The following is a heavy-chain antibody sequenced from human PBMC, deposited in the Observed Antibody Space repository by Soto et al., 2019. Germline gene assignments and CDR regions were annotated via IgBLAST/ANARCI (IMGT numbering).Heavy chain of an antibody. CDR2: IIPIFGTA. CDR1: GGTFSSYA. J-gene: IGHJ4*02. Sequence: QVQLVQSGAEVKKPGSSVKVSCKASGGTFSSYAISWVRQAPGQGREWMGGIIPIFGTANYAQKFQGRVTITADESTSTAYMELRSLRSEDTAVYYCARDGMVRGVLTRSFDYWGQGTLVTVSS. V-gene: IGHV1-69*01. D-gene: IGHD3-10*01. CDR3: ARDGMVRGVLTRSFDY.